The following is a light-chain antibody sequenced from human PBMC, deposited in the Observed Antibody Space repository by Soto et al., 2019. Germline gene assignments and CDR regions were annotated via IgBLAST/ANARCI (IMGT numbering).Light chain of an antibody. CDR3: QQRTDWPPVYT. J-gene: IGKJ2*01. V-gene: IGKV3-11*01. CDR2: DVS. Sequence: EIVLTQSPVTLSLSPGDRATLSCRPTQSVSSILAWHQQKPGQPPILLIYDVSNTAAGIPARFSGSGSWTDFTLPISSLEPEDFAVYYCQQRTDWPPVYTFGQGTKLEIK. CDR1: QSVSSI.